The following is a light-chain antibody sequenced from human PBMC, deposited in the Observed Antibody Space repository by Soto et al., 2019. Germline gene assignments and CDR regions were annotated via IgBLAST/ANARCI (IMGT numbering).Light chain of an antibody. J-gene: IGKJ5*01. CDR2: AAS. V-gene: IGKV1-9*01. CDR1: QVISTS. CDR3: QQLFDPPIP. Sequence: ESVTITGRASQVISTSLAWYQVKPGKAPKLLIYAASTLESGVPSRFSATVSGTEFSLTITSLQPEDFATYYCQQLFDPPIPFCQVRRLEIK.